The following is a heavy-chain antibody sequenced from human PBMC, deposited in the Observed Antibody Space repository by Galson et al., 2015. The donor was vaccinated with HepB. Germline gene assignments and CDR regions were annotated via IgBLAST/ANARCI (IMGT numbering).Heavy chain of an antibody. CDR3: ARDRAYYDSSGYTYWYFDL. CDR2: ISAYNGDT. CDR1: GYTFKSFG. V-gene: IGHV1-18*01. D-gene: IGHD3-22*01. Sequence: SVKVSCKASGYTFKSFGFSWVRQAPGQRPEWMGWISAYNGDTRFADKFQGRVTMTTDTSTSTAYMELRSLRSDDTAVYYCARDRAYYDSSGYTYWYFDLWGRGTLVTVSS. J-gene: IGHJ2*01.